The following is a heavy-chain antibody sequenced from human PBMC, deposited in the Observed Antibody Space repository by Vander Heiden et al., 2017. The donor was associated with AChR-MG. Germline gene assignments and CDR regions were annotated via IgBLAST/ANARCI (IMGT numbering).Heavy chain of an antibody. D-gene: IGHD2-8*01. CDR2: IHHSGGS. J-gene: IGHJ5*02. V-gene: IGHV4-30-4*01. CDR3: ARVVAPTKTNWFDP. Sequence: QVQLQESGPGLVKPSQTLSLTCTVSGASISSGDYYWSWIRQPPGTGLEWIGYIHHSGGSYYKPSLKSRLSINVDTSRNQFSLKLSSVTAADTAVYYCARVVAPTKTNWFDPWGQGTLVTVSS. CDR1: GASISSGDYY.